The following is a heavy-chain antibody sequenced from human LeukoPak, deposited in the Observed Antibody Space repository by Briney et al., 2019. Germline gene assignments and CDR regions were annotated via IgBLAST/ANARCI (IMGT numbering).Heavy chain of an antibody. CDR2: ISSSSYI. Sequence: GGSLRLSCAASGFTFRSYSMNWVRQAPGKGLEWVSSISSSSYIYYADSVKGRFTISRDNAKNSLYLQMNSLRAEDTAVYYCARSREGSSSWPDAFDIWGQGTMVTVSS. D-gene: IGHD6-13*01. J-gene: IGHJ3*02. V-gene: IGHV3-21*01. CDR1: GFTFRSYS. CDR3: ARSREGSSSWPDAFDI.